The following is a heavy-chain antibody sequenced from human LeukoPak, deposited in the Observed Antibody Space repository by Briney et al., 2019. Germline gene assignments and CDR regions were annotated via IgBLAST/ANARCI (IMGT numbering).Heavy chain of an antibody. CDR3: ARGRGYYDSSGYTFHVYFGLDV. J-gene: IGHJ6*02. CDR2: IDHTGNT. V-gene: IGHV4-34*01. Sequence: SETLSLTCAVYGGSFSGYYWNLIRQPPGKGLEWIGEIDHTGNTTYNPSLTSRVTMSVDTSTNQFSLRLISVTAADTAVYYCARGRGYYDSSGYTFHVYFGLDVWGQGTTVTVSS. D-gene: IGHD3-22*01. CDR1: GGSFSGYY.